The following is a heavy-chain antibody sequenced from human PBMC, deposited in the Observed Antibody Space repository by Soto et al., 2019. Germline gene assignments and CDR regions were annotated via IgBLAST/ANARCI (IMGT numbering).Heavy chain of an antibody. J-gene: IGHJ4*02. CDR2: IYYSGST. CDR3: ARQRTVTTSDY. Sequence: QLQLQESGPGLVKPSQTLSLTCTVSGGSISTTSYYWGWIRQPPGKGLEWIGSIYYSGSTYYNPSLKSRVTISVDTSKNQFSPKLSSVTAADTSVYFCARQRTVTTSDYWGQGTLVTVSS. CDR1: GGSISTTSYY. V-gene: IGHV4-39*01. D-gene: IGHD4-17*01.